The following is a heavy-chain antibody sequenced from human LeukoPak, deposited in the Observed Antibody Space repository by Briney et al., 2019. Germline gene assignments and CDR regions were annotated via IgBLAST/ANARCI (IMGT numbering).Heavy chain of an antibody. CDR3: GKEVESSAHGPFDI. CDR2: ISYDGSNK. V-gene: IGHV3-30*18. D-gene: IGHD3-22*01. Sequence: PGRSLRLSCAASGFTFSSYGMHWVRQAPGKGLEWVAVISYDGSNKYYADSVKGRFTISRDNSKNTLYLQMNSLRAEDTAVYYCGKEVESSAHGPFDIWGQGTMVTVFS. CDR1: GFTFSSYG. J-gene: IGHJ3*02.